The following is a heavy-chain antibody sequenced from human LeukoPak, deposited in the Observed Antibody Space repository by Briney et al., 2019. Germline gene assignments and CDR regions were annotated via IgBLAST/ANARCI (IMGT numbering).Heavy chain of an antibody. V-gene: IGHV4-4*07. CDR3: ASERGYSGYGKSSYYYYGMDV. CDR1: GGSISSYY. Sequence: KPSETLSLTCTVSGGSISSYYWSWIRQPAGKGLEWIGRIYTSGSTNYNPSLKSRVTMSVDTSKNQFSLKLSSVTAADTAVYYCASERGYSGYGKSSYYYYGMDVWGQGNTVTVSS. D-gene: IGHD5-12*01. CDR2: IYTSGST. J-gene: IGHJ6*02.